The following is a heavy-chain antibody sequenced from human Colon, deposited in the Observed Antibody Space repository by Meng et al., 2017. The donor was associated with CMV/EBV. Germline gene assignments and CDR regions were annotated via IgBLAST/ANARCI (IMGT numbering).Heavy chain of an antibody. CDR1: GGTFSSYA. D-gene: IGHD3-10*01. Sequence: SVQVSCKSSGGTFSSYAISWVRQAPGQGREWMGGIIPIFGTANYAQKFQGRVTITTDESTSTAYMELSSLRSEDTAVYYCASPPPMVRGVIIEQPYYYYGRDVWGQGTTVTVSS. CDR2: IIPIFGTA. V-gene: IGHV1-69*05. J-gene: IGHJ6*02. CDR3: ASPPPMVRGVIIEQPYYYYGRDV.